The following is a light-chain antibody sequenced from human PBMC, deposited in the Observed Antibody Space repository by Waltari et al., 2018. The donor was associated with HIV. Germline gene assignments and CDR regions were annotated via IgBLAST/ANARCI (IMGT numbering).Light chain of an antibody. CDR3: CSYAGNSVYV. J-gene: IGLJ1*01. CDR1: STDIGAYNS. Sequence: SALTQPRSVSGSPGQSVTISCSGTSTDIGAYNSVSWYQHHPGKAPKLMIYDVSKRPSGVPVRFSASKSGNTASLTISGLQDEDEADYSCCSYAGNSVYVFGSETTVTVL. V-gene: IGLV2-11*01. CDR2: DVS.